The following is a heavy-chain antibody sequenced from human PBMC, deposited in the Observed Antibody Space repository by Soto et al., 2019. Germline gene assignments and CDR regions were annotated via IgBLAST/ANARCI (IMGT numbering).Heavy chain of an antibody. CDR2: IFYTGDT. D-gene: IGHD1-20*01. Sequence: SETLSLTCTVSGGSFNYYYWTWIRQPPGKALEWIGNIFYTGDTNSNPSLKSRVTVSVDTYKKQLSLRLSSVTAADTAVYYCAREGITGIIDYWGQGTLVTVSS. CDR3: AREGITGIIDY. CDR1: GGSFNYYY. V-gene: IGHV4-59*01. J-gene: IGHJ4*02.